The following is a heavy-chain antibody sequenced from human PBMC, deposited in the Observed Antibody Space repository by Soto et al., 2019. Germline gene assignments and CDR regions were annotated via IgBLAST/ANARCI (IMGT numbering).Heavy chain of an antibody. D-gene: IGHD6-13*01. V-gene: IGHV5-51*01. CDR1: GYSFTSYW. Sequence: PGGALKISRNGSGYSFTSYWIGWVRQMPGKGLEWMGIIYPGDSDTRYSPSFQGLVTISADKSISTAYLQWSSLKASDTAMYYCARHGEESSSFNFDYWGQGTLVTVSS. J-gene: IGHJ4*02. CDR3: ARHGEESSSFNFDY. CDR2: IYPGDSDT.